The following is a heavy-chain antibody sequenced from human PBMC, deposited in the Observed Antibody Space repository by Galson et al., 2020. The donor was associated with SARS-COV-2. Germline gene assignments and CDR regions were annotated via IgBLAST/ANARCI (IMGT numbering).Heavy chain of an antibody. CDR1: GGSISSSSYY. V-gene: IGHV4-39*01. D-gene: IGHD2-2*01. CDR2: IYYSGST. J-gene: IGHJ6*02. Sequence: ASETLSLTCTVSGGSISSSSYYWGWIRQPPGKGLEWIGSIYYSGSTYYNPSLKSRVTISVDTSKNQFSLKLSSVTAADTAVYYCARHYMYSWIGYCSSTSCYWGDYYGMDVWGQGTTVTVSS. CDR3: ARHYMYSWIGYCSSTSCYWGDYYGMDV.